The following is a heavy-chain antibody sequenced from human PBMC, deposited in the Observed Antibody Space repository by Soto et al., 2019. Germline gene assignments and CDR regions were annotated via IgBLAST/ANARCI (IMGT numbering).Heavy chain of an antibody. J-gene: IGHJ4*02. CDR2: IYYSGST. D-gene: IGHD4-17*01. Sequence: SETLSLTCTGSGGSISSSSYYWGWIRQPPGKGLEWIGSIYYSGSTYYNPSLKSRVTISVDTSKNQFSLKLSSVTAADTAVYYCARHSDYGDYPYYFDYWGQGTLVTVSS. V-gene: IGHV4-39*01. CDR1: GGSISSSSYY. CDR3: ARHSDYGDYPYYFDY.